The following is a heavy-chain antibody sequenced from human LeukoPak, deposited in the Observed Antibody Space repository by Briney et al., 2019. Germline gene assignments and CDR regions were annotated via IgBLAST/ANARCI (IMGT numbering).Heavy chain of an antibody. CDR3: AKLLI. CDR1: GFTFSSSW. D-gene: IGHD2-21*01. J-gene: IGHJ6*02. CDR2: INEDGTEK. V-gene: IGHV3-7*01. Sequence: GGSLRLSCAASGFTFSSSWMTWVRQAPGKGLEWVANINEDGTEKYFVDSVKGRFTISRDNAKNLVYLQMNSLRAEDAAVYYCAKLLIWGQGTTVSVSS.